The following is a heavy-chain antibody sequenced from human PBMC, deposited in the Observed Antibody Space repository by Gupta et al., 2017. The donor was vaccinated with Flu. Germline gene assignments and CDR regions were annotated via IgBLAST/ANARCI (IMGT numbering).Heavy chain of an antibody. V-gene: IGHV4-38-2*01. CDR3: ARLTISSAASLIEY. Sequence: QVQLQESGPGLATPSAALSLTCAVSGFSIGSGYYWGWIRQPPGKGLEWIGNIFHNGNSYSKASLKSRVTMSIDTSKNRFSLKLSSVTAADTAVYFCARLTISSAASLIEYWGQGALVTVSS. CDR1: GFSIGSGYY. J-gene: IGHJ4*02. CDR2: IFHNGNS. D-gene: IGHD2-2*01.